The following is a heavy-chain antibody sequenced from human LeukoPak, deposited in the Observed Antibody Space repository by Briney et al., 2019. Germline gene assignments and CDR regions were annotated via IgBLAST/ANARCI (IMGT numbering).Heavy chain of an antibody. CDR3: ARDSAAPGTTDY. J-gene: IGHJ4*02. D-gene: IGHD1-14*01. V-gene: IGHV3-7*03. CDR2: IKQDGSEE. Sequence: GGSLRLSCAASGFTFSNYWMSWVRQAPGKGLEWVANIKQDGSEEYYVDSVKGRFTISRDNAKNSLYLQMNSLRAEDTALYYCARDSAAPGTTDYWGQGTLVTVSS. CDR1: GFTFSNYW.